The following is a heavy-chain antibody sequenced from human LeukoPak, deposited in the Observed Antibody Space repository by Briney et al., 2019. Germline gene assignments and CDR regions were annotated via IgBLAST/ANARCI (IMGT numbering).Heavy chain of an antibody. CDR2: AYYSGST. CDR1: GGSISSSSYY. CDR3: ARAPGRSYGLYWVDP. V-gene: IGHV4-61*01. J-gene: IGHJ5*02. D-gene: IGHD3-10*01. Sequence: PSETLSLTCTVSGGSISSSSYYWNWIRQPPGKGLEWIGYAYYSGSTNYNPSLESRVTISIDTSKNQFSLKLSSVTAADTAVYYCARAPGRSYGLYWVDPWGQGTLVTVSS.